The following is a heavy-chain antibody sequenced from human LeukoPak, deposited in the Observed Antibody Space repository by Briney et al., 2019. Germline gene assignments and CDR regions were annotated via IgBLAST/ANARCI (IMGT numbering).Heavy chain of an antibody. CDR3: ARGIGTSYESSRDAFDI. J-gene: IGHJ3*02. CDR1: AGSINSDDYY. V-gene: IGHV4-61*02. CDR2: IYSPGTN. D-gene: IGHD3-22*01. Sequence: SETLSLTCTASAGSINSDDYYWSWIRQPAGKGLEWIGRIYSPGTNYNYNPSLKSRVTISIDTSKNQFSLKLTSVTAGDTAVYYCARGIGTSYESSRDAFDIWGQGTMVTVSS.